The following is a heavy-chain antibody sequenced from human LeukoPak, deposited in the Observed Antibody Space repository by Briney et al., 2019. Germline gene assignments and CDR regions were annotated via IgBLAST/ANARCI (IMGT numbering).Heavy chain of an antibody. D-gene: IGHD6-19*01. V-gene: IGHV1-46*01. J-gene: IGHJ6*02. Sequence: ASVKVSCKASGGTFSSYAISWVRQAPGQGLEWMGIINPSGGSTSYAQKFQGRVTTTRDTSTSTVYMELSSLRSEDTAVYYCARDRVGSGWLLHYYYYGMDVWGQGTTVTVSS. CDR2: INPSGGST. CDR3: ARDRVGSGWLLHYYYYGMDV. CDR1: GGTFSSYA.